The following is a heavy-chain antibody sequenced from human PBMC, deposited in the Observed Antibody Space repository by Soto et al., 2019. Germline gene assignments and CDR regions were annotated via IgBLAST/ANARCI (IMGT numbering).Heavy chain of an antibody. J-gene: IGHJ4*02. CDR3: ARGDAGSYDY. CDR1: GFTFSSYD. CDR2: IGTAGDT. D-gene: IGHD1-26*01. Sequence: EVQLVESGGGLVQPGGSLRLSCAASGFTFSSYDMHWVRQATGKGLEWVSAIGTAGDTYYPRSVKGRFTISRENAKNSLYLQMNSLRAEDTAVYYCARGDAGSYDYWGQGTLVTVSS. V-gene: IGHV3-13*01.